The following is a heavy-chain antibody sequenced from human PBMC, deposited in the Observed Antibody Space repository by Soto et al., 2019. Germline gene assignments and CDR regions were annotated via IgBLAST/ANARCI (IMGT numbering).Heavy chain of an antibody. Sequence: GGSLRLSCAASGFTFSSYGIHWVRQAPGKGLEWVAVISYDGSNKYYADSVKGRFTISRDNSKNTLYLQMNSLRAEDTAVYYCAKGASMYQLLLGGMDVWGQGTTVTVSS. CDR1: GFTFSSYG. J-gene: IGHJ6*02. D-gene: IGHD2-2*01. CDR2: ISYDGSNK. V-gene: IGHV3-30*18. CDR3: AKGASMYQLLLGGMDV.